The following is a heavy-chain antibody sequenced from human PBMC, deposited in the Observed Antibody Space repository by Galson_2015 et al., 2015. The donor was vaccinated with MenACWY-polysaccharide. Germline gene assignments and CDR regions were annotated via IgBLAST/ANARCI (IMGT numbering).Heavy chain of an antibody. V-gene: IGHV3-23*01. Sequence: SLRLSCAASGFTFSNYAMTWVRQAPGKGLEWVSSFGGSGGHPYYADSVRGRFAVSRDDSKNTLYLEMNSLRVDDTAVYYCAKGLQADGWSWYFDRWGQGTRVIVSS. J-gene: IGHJ5*02. CDR3: AKGLQADGWSWYFDR. CDR1: GFTFSNYA. D-gene: IGHD6-13*01. CDR2: FGGSGGHP.